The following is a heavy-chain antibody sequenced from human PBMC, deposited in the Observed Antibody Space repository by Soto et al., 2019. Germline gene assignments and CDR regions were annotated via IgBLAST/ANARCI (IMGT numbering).Heavy chain of an antibody. CDR1: GFTFSSYS. J-gene: IGHJ4*02. Sequence: GGSLRLSCAASGFTFSSYSMNWVRQAPGKGLEWVSSISSSSSYIYYADSVKGRFTISRDNAKNSLYLQMNSLRAGDTAVYYCARGGEDGYNYDYWGQGTLVTVSS. V-gene: IGHV3-21*01. D-gene: IGHD5-12*01. CDR2: ISSSSSYI. CDR3: ARGGEDGYNYDY.